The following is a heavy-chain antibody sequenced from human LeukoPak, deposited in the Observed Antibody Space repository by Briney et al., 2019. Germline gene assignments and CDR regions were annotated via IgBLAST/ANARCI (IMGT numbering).Heavy chain of an antibody. Sequence: PPETLCLTCSVSGGSIRSYFWSWIRQPPGKGLEWIGNIYYSGSTDYNPSLKSRVTISVDTSKNQFSLKLNSVTAADTAVYYCASDWQWVFDYWGQGTLVIVSS. CDR1: GGSIRSYF. V-gene: IGHV4-59*01. D-gene: IGHD6-19*01. J-gene: IGHJ4*02. CDR2: IYYSGST. CDR3: ASDWQWVFDY.